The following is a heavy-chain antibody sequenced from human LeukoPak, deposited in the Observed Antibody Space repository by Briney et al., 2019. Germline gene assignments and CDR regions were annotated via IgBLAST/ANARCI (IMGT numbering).Heavy chain of an antibody. CDR3: AGGSYSVDY. V-gene: IGHV4-59*01. CDR1: GGSISSYY. Sequence: SETLSLTCTVSGGSISSYYWSWIRQPPGKGLEWIGYIYYSGSTNYSPSLKSRVTISVDRSKNQFSLKLSSVTAADTAVYYCAGGSYSVDYWGQGTLVTVSS. J-gene: IGHJ4*02. D-gene: IGHD1-26*01. CDR2: IYYSGST.